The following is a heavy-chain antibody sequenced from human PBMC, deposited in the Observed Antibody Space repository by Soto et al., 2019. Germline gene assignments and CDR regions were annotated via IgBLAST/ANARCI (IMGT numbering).Heavy chain of an antibody. CDR2: IYDGGTT. J-gene: IGHJ4*02. CDR3: ARHAVHRSGFTDY. D-gene: IGHD6-19*01. Sequence: PSETLSLTCTVSGGSISSAAYCWSWIRQSPDKGLEWIGHIYDGGTTYSSPSLKGRVTISVDTSKNQFSLKLSSVTVADTAVYYCARHAVHRSGFTDYWGKGTLVTVSS. CDR1: GGSISSAAYC. V-gene: IGHV4-39*01.